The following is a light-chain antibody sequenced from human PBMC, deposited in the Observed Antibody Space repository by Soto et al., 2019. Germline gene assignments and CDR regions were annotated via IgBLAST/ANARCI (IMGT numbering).Light chain of an antibody. CDR3: QQRSNWPPFSIT. CDR2: DAS. Sequence: EIVLTQSPGTLSLSPGERASLSCMARQSVSSYLAWYQQKPGQAPRLLIYDASNRATGIPARFSGSGSGTDFTLTISSLEPEDFALYYCQQRSNWPPFSITFGQGTRLEIK. J-gene: IGKJ5*01. CDR1: QSVSSY. V-gene: IGKV3-11*01.